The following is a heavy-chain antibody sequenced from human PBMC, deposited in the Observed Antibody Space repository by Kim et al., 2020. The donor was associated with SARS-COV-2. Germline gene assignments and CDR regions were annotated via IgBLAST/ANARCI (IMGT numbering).Heavy chain of an antibody. CDR1: GFTFGHYG. V-gene: IGHV3-43*02. CDR3: AKDGARPEKYYFDY. J-gene: IGHJ4*02. CDR2: ISGDGGST. D-gene: IGHD6-6*01. Sequence: GGSLRLSCAASGFTFGHYGMHWVRQGPGKGLEWASLISGDGGSTYYADSVKGRFTISRDNSENSLYLQMNSLRTEDTALYYCAKDGARPEKYYFDYWGQGTLVTVSS.